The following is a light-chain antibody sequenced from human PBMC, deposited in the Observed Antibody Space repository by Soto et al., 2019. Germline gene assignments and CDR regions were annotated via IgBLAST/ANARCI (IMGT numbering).Light chain of an antibody. J-gene: IGLJ1*01. CDR1: SSDVGDNNY. CDR3: SLYTSSSTFYV. CDR2: DVS. Sequence: QSALTQPASVSGSLGQSITISCTGTSSDVGDNNYFSWYQQHPGKAPKLMIFDVSNRPSGVSNRFSGSKSGNTASLTISGLQAEDEADYYCSLYTSSSTFYVFGTGTKLTVL. V-gene: IGLV2-14*01.